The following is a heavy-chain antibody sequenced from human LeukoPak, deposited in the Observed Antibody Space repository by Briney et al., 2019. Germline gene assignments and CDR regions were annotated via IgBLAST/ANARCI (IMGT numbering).Heavy chain of an antibody. Sequence: GGSLRLSCAASGFTFTNYAMSWVRQAPGKGLEWVSIISVSGGTIYYADSVKGRLTISRDNSKNTLYLQMNSLRAEDTAVYYCAKKLSGPSNQYFDCWGRGTLVTVSS. D-gene: IGHD1-14*01. CDR1: GFTFTNYA. CDR3: AKKLSGPSNQYFDC. V-gene: IGHV3-23*01. J-gene: IGHJ4*02. CDR2: ISVSGGTI.